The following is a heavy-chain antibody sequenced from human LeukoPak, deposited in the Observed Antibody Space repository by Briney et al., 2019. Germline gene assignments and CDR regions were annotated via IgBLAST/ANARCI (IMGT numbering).Heavy chain of an antibody. V-gene: IGHV3-21*01. CDR3: ARDRRGLYSSSWTLFDY. J-gene: IGHJ4*02. D-gene: IGHD6-13*01. CDR1: GFTFSSYS. Sequence: GGSLRLSCAASGFTFSSYSMNWVRQAPGKGLEWVSPISSSSSYIYYADSVKGRFTISRDNAKNSLYLQMNSLRAEDTAVYYCARDRRGLYSSSWTLFDYWGQGTLVTVSS. CDR2: ISSSSSYI.